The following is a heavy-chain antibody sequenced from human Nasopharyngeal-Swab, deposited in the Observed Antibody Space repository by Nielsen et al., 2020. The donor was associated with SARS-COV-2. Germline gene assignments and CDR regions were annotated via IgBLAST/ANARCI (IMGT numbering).Heavy chain of an antibody. CDR3: ARDHYGSGSPSMDV. CDR2: IYYSGST. J-gene: IGHJ6*02. D-gene: IGHD3-10*01. V-gene: IGHV4-61*01. CDR1: GGSVSSGSYY. Sequence: GSLRLSWTVSGGSVSSGSYYWSWIRQPPGKGLEWIGYIYYSGSTNYNPSLKSRVTISVDTSKNQFSLKLSSVTAADTAVYYCARDHYGSGSPSMDVWGQGTTVTVSS.